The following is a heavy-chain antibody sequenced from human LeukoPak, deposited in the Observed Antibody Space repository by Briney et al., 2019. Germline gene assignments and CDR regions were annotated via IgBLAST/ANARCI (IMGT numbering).Heavy chain of an antibody. V-gene: IGHV4-4*07. D-gene: IGHD2-21*01. CDR3: ARGIATITQDSFDI. CDR1: GGSITNYY. J-gene: IGHJ3*02. Sequence: SETLSLTCTVSGGSITNYYWSWLRQPAGKGLEWIGRIHSSGSTNYNPSLRSRVIMSVGTSKNQLFLSLTSVTAADTALYYCARGIATITQDSFDIWGLGTMVTVSS. CDR2: IHSSGST.